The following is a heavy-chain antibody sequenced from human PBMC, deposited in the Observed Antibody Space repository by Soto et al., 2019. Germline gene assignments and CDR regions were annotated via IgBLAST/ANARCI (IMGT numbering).Heavy chain of an antibody. V-gene: IGHV4-59*12. D-gene: IGHD3-22*01. CDR1: GRSITSYY. J-gene: IGHJ4*02. Sequence: QVVLQESGPGLVKPSETLSLTCSVSGRSITSYYWSWVRQPPGKGLERIGYIYDNGITSQHPSLKSRVSMSADTSQNQFSLKLTSVTGADTAVYYCARTYDSNGYANEFDSWGQGILVTVTS. CDR2: IYDNGIT. CDR3: ARTYDSNGYANEFDS.